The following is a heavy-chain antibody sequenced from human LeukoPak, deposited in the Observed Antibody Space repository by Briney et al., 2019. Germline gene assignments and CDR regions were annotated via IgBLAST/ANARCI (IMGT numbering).Heavy chain of an antibody. Sequence: GGSLRLSCAASGFTFSSYAMSWVRQAPGKGLEWVSAISGSGGSTYYADSVKGRFTISRDNSKNTLYLQMNSLRAEDTAVYYCARGGEAYCGGDCYSGSYWGQGTLVTVSS. V-gene: IGHV3-23*01. CDR3: ARGGEAYCGGDCYSGSY. D-gene: IGHD2-21*02. J-gene: IGHJ4*02. CDR2: ISGSGGST. CDR1: GFTFSSYA.